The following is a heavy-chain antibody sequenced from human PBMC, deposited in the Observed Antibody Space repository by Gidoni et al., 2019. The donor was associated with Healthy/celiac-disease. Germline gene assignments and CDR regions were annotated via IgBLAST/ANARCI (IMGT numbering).Heavy chain of an antibody. V-gene: IGHV3-30-3*01. J-gene: IGHJ5*02. CDR3: ARVLYSSGWGWFDP. CDR2: ISYDGSNK. D-gene: IGHD6-19*01. CDR1: GFTFSSYA. Sequence: QVQLVESGGGVVQPGSSLRLSCAASGFTFSSYAMHWVRQAPGKGLEWVAVISYDGSNKYYADAVKGRFTISRDNSKNTLYLQMNSLRAEDTAVYYCARVLYSSGWGWFDPWGQGTLVTVSS.